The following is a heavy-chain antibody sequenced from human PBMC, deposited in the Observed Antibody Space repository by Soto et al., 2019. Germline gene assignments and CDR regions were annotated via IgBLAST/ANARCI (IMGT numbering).Heavy chain of an antibody. CDR3: AKGTAAGKGGMDV. CDR2: ISWNSGSI. CDR1: GFTFDDYA. Sequence: EVQLVESGGGLVQPGRSLRLSCAASGFTFDDYAMHWVRQAPGKGLEWVSGISWNSGSIGYADSVKGRFTISRDNAKNSLYLQMNRLRAEDTALYYCAKGTAAGKGGMDVWGQGTTVTVSS. D-gene: IGHD6-13*01. V-gene: IGHV3-9*01. J-gene: IGHJ6*02.